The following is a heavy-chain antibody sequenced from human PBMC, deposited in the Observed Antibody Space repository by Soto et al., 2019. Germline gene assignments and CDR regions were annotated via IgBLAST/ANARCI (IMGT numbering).Heavy chain of an antibody. V-gene: IGHV3-53*01. CDR1: GFIVSSNY. CDR3: ARGFVWDYLGSYYGMDV. J-gene: IGHJ6*02. D-gene: IGHD3-16*01. CDR2: IHSGGST. Sequence: GGSLRLSCAASGFIVSSNYMNWVRQAPGKGLEWVSSIHSGGSTYYADSVKGRFTISRDSSKNMLNLQMNSLRPEDTAMYYCARGFVWDYLGSYYGMDVWGQGTTVTVSS.